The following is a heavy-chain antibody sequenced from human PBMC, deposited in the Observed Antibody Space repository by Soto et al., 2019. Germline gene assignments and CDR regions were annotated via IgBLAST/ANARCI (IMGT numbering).Heavy chain of an antibody. J-gene: IGHJ4*02. D-gene: IGHD6-19*01. CDR3: ATRGSGWFYVDY. Sequence: GGSLRLSCAASGFTFSSYAMSWVRQAPGKGLEWVSAISGSGGSTYYADSVKGRFTISRDNSKNTLYLQMNSLRAEDTAVYYCATRGSGWFYVDYWGQGTLVTVSS. V-gene: IGHV3-23*01. CDR2: ISGSGGST. CDR1: GFTFSSYA.